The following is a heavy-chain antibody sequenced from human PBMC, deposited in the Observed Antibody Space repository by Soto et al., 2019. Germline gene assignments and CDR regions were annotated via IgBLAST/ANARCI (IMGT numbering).Heavy chain of an antibody. CDR2: VSFDGSNK. Sequence: QVQLVESGGGVVQPGRSLRLSCAASGFTFSTHAMHWVRQAPGKGLECVAIVSFDGSNKYYADSVKGRFTISRDNSKNTLYLQMSVLAPEDTAFYYCARDQTGITTAGGGRIDHWGQGTLVTVSS. J-gene: IGHJ4*02. CDR3: ARDQTGITTAGGGRIDH. CDR1: GFTFSTHA. D-gene: IGHD6-13*01. V-gene: IGHV3-30-3*01.